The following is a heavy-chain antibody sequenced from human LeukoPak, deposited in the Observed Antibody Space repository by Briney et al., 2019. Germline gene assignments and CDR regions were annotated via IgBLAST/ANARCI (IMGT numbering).Heavy chain of an antibody. CDR1: GYTFTSYG. CDR3: ARDPGYSYGTSWFDP. Sequence: ASVKVSCKASGYTFTSYGINWVRQAPGQGLEWMGWISAYNGNTNHAQKLQGRVTMTTDTSTSTAYMELRSLRSDDTAVYYCARDPGYSYGTSWFDPWGQGTLVTVSS. D-gene: IGHD5-18*01. CDR2: ISAYNGNT. V-gene: IGHV1-18*01. J-gene: IGHJ5*02.